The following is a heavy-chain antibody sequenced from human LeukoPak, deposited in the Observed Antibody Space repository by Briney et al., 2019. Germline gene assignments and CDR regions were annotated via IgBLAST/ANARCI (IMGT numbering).Heavy chain of an antibody. CDR3: AKGGSCSGGSCYPLDF. D-gene: IGHD2-15*01. CDR2: ICGSGGNT. V-gene: IGHV3-23*01. CDR1: EFTFSRYA. Sequence: GGSLRLSCAASEFTFSRYAMSWVRPAPGKELEWVSTICGSGGNTYYADSVKGRFTISRDNAKNTLYLQMSGLRAEDTAVYYCAKGGSCSGGSCYPLDFWGQGTLVTVSS. J-gene: IGHJ4*02.